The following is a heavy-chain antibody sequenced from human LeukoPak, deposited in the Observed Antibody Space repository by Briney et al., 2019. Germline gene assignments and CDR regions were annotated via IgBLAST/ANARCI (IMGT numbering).Heavy chain of an antibody. CDR2: TNHSGST. CDR3: ARGSSSWPVYNWFDP. CDR1: GGSFSGYY. D-gene: IGHD6-13*01. J-gene: IGHJ5*02. Sequence: SETLSLTRAVYGGSFSGYYWSWIRQPPGKGLEWIGETNHSGSTNYNPSLKSRVTISVDTSKNQFSLKLSSVTAADTAVYYCARGSSSWPVYNWFDPWGQGTLVTVSS. V-gene: IGHV4-34*01.